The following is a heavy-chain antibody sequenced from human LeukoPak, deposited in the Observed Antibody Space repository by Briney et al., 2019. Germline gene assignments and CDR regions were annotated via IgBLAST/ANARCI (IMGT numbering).Heavy chain of an antibody. CDR2: ISSDSSDI. V-gene: IGHV3-48*01. D-gene: IGHD2/OR15-2a*01. CDR3: VKGNIFGS. J-gene: IGHJ4*02. Sequence: GGSLTLSCTASVFNFPVYNMNWVRQAPGKGLEWIAYISSDSSDIVYADSVKGRFTITRDNAKNSLYLQMKSLRADDTAIYYCVKGNIFGSWGQGTLVTVSS. CDR1: VFNFPVYN.